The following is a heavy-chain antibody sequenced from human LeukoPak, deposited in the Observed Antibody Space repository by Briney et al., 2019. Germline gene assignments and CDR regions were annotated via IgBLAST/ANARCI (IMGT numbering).Heavy chain of an antibody. CDR1: GYSFTSYW. CDR3: AGLRLSEFDP. J-gene: IGHJ5*02. D-gene: IGHD5-12*01. CDR2: IDPSDSYT. V-gene: IGHV5-10-1*01. Sequence: GESLKISCKGSGYSFTSYWISWVRQMPGKGVGWMGRIDPSDSYTNYSPSFQGHVTISADKSISTAYLQWSSLKASDTAMFYCAGLRLSEFDPWGQGTLVTVSS.